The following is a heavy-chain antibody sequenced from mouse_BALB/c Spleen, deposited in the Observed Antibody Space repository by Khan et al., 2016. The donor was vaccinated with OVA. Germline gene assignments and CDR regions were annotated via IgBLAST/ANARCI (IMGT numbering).Heavy chain of an antibody. Sequence: EVKLLEAGPGLVKPSQSLSLTCTVTGYSITTDYAWNWIRQFPGNKLEWMGYISYRGSTCYNPSLKSRISITRNTSKKQFFLQLNSVTAEDTATLCCARLVPGFSYWCQGTLVTVSA. J-gene: IGHJ3*01. CDR1: GYSITTDYA. V-gene: IGHV3-2*02. CDR2: ISYRGST. D-gene: IGHD1-1*02. CDR3: ARLVPGFSY.